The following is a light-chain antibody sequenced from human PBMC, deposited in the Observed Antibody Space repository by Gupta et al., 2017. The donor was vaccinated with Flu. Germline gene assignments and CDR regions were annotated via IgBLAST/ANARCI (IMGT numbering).Light chain of an antibody. Sequence: QSVLTQPPSVSGAPGQRVTISCTGSSSNIGKDFDVHWYQQLPGTAPKPLIYGNTNRPSGVPDRFSGSKSGTSVSLAITGLQAEDEADYYCQSYDTSLSGYVFGTGTKVTVL. CDR1: SSNIGKDFD. CDR2: GNT. V-gene: IGLV1-40*01. CDR3: QSYDTSLSGYV. J-gene: IGLJ1*01.